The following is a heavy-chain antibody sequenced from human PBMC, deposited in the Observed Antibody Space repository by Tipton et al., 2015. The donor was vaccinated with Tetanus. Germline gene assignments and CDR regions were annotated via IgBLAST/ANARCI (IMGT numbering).Heavy chain of an antibody. CDR1: GGSVNSGTYY. Sequence: TLSLTCSVSGGSVNSGTYYWSWIRQPPGKGLEWLGDIYYGGATQYNPSLESRVTISMDTSKNQVSLRLTSVTAADTAIYYCARASHFQWERVRLDYWGQGLRVTVSS. CDR3: ARASHFQWERVRLDY. J-gene: IGHJ4*02. CDR2: IYYGGAT. D-gene: IGHD1-1*01. V-gene: IGHV4-61*01.